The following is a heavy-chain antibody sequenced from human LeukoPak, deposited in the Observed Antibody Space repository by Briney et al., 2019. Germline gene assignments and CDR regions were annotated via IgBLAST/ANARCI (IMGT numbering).Heavy chain of an antibody. CDR2: IYYRGST. CDR1: GGSISSSSYY. D-gene: IGHD3-22*01. CDR3: AGPTDSFYDSSGYHHFDY. Sequence: SETLSLTCTVSGGSISSSSYYWGWIRQPPGKGLEWIGSIYYRGSTYYNPSLKSRVTISVDTSKNQFSLKLSSVTAADTAVYYCAGPTDSFYDSSGYHHFDYWGQGTLVTVSS. V-gene: IGHV4-39*01. J-gene: IGHJ4*02.